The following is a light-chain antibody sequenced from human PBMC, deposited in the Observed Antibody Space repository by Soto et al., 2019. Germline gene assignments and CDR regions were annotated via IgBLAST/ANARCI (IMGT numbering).Light chain of an antibody. J-gene: IGKJ2*01. V-gene: IGKV3-15*01. CDR1: QGIGSN. CDR2: GAS. Sequence: EIVLTQSPATLSVSPGERATLSCRSSQGIGSNLAWYQQRPGQPPRLLIYGASSRATGVPARFSGSGSGTEFTLIISSQESEYAAVYFFQQFDAPVTFGERTNLEIK. CDR3: QQFDAPVT.